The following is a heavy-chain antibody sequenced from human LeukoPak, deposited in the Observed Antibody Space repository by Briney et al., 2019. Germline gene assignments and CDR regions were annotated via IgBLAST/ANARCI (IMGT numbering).Heavy chain of an antibody. V-gene: IGHV3-7*04. Sequence: PGGSLRLSCAASGFTFSSYWMSWVRQAPGKGLEWVANINQDGSDKYYVDSVKGRFTISRDNAKNSLYLQMNSLRAEDTAVYYCARATDYYGSGGGAFDIWGQGTMVTVSS. J-gene: IGHJ3*02. CDR2: INQDGSDK. D-gene: IGHD3-10*01. CDR1: GFTFSSYW. CDR3: ARATDYYGSGGGAFDI.